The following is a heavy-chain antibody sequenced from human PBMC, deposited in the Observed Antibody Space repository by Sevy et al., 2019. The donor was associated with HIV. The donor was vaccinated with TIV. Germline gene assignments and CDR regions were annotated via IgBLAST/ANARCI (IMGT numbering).Heavy chain of an antibody. V-gene: IGHV3-30*04. J-gene: IGHJ4*02. CDR1: GFTFSDYD. CDR3: ARLFSGGGDCYYLDY. CDR2: MSHDGNYK. D-gene: IGHD2-21*02. Sequence: GGCLRLSCAASGFTFSDYDMHWVRQAPGKGLEWVAVMSHDGNYKNHADSVKVRFTISRDNFKNTLYLQMNSLRVEDPAVYFCARLFSGGGDCYYLDYWGQGAPVTVSS.